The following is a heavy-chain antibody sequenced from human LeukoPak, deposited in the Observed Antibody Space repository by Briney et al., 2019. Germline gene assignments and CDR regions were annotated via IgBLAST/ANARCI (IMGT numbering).Heavy chain of an antibody. V-gene: IGHV3-33*01. Sequence: GRSLRLSCAASGFTFSSYGMHWVRQAPGKGLEWVAVIWYDGSNKYYADSVKGRFTISRDNSKNTLYLQMNSLRAEDTAVYYCARERGYYQWNFGYWGQGTLVTVSS. CDR2: IWYDGSNK. J-gene: IGHJ4*02. CDR3: ARERGYYQWNFGY. CDR1: GFTFSSYG. D-gene: IGHD3-22*01.